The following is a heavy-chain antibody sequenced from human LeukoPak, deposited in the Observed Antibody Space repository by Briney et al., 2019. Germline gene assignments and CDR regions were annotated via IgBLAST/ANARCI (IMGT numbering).Heavy chain of an antibody. J-gene: IGHJ6*02. CDR3: AGGAAGTTPDYYYFGLDV. Sequence: GESLKISCKGSGYRFTDYWIGWVRQMPGKGLEWMGIIYPGDSDTRYSPSFQGQVTISADKSINTAHLQWSSLKASDTAMYYCAGGAAGTTPDYYYFGLDVWGQGTTVRVSS. D-gene: IGHD1-7*01. CDR1: GYRFTDYW. V-gene: IGHV5-51*01. CDR2: IYPGDSDT.